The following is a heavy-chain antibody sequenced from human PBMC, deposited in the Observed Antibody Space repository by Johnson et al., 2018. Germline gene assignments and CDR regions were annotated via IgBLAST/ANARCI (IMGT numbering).Heavy chain of an antibody. CDR1: GFTFSSYA. J-gene: IGHJ3*02. D-gene: IGHD1-26*01. Sequence: VQLVESGGGVVQPGRSLRLSCAASGFTFSSYAMSWVRQAPGKGLEWVSAIVGSGGSTYYADSVKGRFTLSRDNSRNTLYIHMNSLRAGDTAVYYCAKDSWSGGVGGRDAFDIWGQGTMVTVSS. V-gene: IGHV3-23*04. CDR2: IVGSGGST. CDR3: AKDSWSGGVGGRDAFDI.